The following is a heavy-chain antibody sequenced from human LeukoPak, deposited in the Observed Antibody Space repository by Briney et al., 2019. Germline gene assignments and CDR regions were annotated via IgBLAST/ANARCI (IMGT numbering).Heavy chain of an antibody. CDR3: ARGWYSSSWYSPEYDY. D-gene: IGHD6-13*01. V-gene: IGHV3-53*01. CDR2: IYSGGST. CDR1: GFTFRSYD. J-gene: IGHJ4*02. Sequence: GGSLRLSCAASGFTFRSYDMGWVRQAPGEGLEWVSVIYSGGSTYYADSVKGRFTISRDNSKNTLYLQMNSLRAEDTAVYYCARGWYSSSWYSPEYDYWGQGTLVTVSS.